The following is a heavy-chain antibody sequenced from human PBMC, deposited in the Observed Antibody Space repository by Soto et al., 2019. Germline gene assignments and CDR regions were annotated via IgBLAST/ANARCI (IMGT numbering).Heavy chain of an antibody. CDR2: INPKSGGT. J-gene: IGHJ6*02. CDR1: GYSFTDYH. Sequence: ASVKVSCKASGYSFTDYHIHWVRQAPGQGLEWLGRINPKSGGTSTAQKFQGWVTMTTDTSISTASMELTRLTSDDTATYYCARIRRIRQDSGRYRSDGMDVWGPGTTVTVSS. V-gene: IGHV1-2*04. D-gene: IGHD3-16*02. CDR3: ARIRRIRQDSGRYRSDGMDV.